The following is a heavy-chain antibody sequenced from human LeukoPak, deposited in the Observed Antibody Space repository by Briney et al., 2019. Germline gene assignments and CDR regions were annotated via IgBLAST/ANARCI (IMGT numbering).Heavy chain of an antibody. Sequence: GGSLRLSCAASGFTFSSSWMSWVCRAPGKGLEWVANIRQDGNEKYFADSVKGRFTISRDNAKNSLYLQMNSLRAEDTAVYYCARETYSGSYLVDYWGQGTLVTVSS. CDR3: ARETYSGSYLVDY. J-gene: IGHJ4*02. CDR1: GFTFSSSW. CDR2: IRQDGNEK. D-gene: IGHD1-26*01. V-gene: IGHV3-7*03.